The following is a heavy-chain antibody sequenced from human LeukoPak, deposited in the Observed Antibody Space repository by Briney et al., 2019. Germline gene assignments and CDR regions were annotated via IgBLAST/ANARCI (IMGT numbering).Heavy chain of an antibody. CDR3: AGHHPRNTVDF. CDR1: GGSISSYY. V-gene: IGHV4-59*08. CDR2: TSDIGSI. D-gene: IGHD2/OR15-2a*01. J-gene: IGHJ4*02. Sequence: SSETLSLTCTVSGGSISSYYWSWIRQPPGKGLEWIAYTSDIGSINYNPSLKSRVTISLDTSKNQFSLKLSPVTAADTAVYYCAGHHPRNTVDFWGQGTLVTVSS.